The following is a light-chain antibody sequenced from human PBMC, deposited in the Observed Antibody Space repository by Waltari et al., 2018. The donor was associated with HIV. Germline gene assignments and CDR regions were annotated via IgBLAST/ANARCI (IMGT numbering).Light chain of an antibody. V-gene: IGLV2-14*01. CDR2: NAS. J-gene: IGLJ2*01. CDR3: SSYTSGSTLV. CDR1: SSDVGGYNY. Sequence: QSALTQPASVSGSPGQSITISCTGTSSDVGGYNYVSWYQQHPGQAPKLMIYNASHRPSGVCNRFSGSKSGNAASLTISGLQAEDEADYYCSSYTSGSTLVFGGGTKLTVL.